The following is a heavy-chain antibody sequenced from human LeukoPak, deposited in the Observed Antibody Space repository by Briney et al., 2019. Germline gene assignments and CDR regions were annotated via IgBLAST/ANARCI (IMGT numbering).Heavy chain of an antibody. Sequence: ASVNVSCKASGYTFTTAGIGWVRQAPGQVLEWMGWISTYHGNTNYRQIFQDRVTLTTDTSTRTAYMELRRLRSDDTAVYYCARRPNHYDTSGYDYWGQGTLVTVSS. V-gene: IGHV1-18*01. CDR2: ISTYHGNT. J-gene: IGHJ4*02. D-gene: IGHD3-22*01. CDR1: GYTFTTAG. CDR3: ARRPNHYDTSGYDY.